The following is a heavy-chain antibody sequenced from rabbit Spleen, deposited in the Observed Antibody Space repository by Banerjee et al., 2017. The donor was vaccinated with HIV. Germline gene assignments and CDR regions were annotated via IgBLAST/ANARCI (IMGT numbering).Heavy chain of an antibody. J-gene: IGHJ4*01. CDR3: ARDGGGSSGYYFKL. V-gene: IGHV1S40*01. CDR2: IYTGNGKT. CDR1: GFSFSSSYD. D-gene: IGHD1-1*01. Sequence: VESGGGLVKPGASLTLTCTASGFSFSSSYDMCWVRQAPGKGLEWIGCIYTGNGKTYYASWAKGRLTISKSSSTTVTLQMTSLTAADTATYFCARDGGGSSGYYFKLWGPGTLVTVS.